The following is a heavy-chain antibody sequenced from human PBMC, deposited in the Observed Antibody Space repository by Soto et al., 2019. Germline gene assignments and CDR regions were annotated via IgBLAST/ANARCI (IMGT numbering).Heavy chain of an antibody. Sequence: GVLRLAFEAAGFTCSRVSMNWVRQVPGKGLEWVASISSASSETWYADSVKGRFIISRDNAQNSLFLQMNTLRPEDSAIYYCARVAYWGPGTQVTVSS. CDR3: ARVAY. CDR2: ISSASSET. J-gene: IGHJ4*02. V-gene: IGHV3-21*01. CDR1: GFTCSRVS.